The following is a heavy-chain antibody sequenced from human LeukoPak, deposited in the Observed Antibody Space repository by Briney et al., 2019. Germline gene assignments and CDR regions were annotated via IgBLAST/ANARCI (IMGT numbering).Heavy chain of an antibody. V-gene: IGHV4-38-2*02. J-gene: IGHJ5*02. CDR2: IYHSGST. CDR3: ARERGDNWNVGP. Sequence: SETLSFTCTVSGYSISSGYYWGWIRQPPGKGLEWIGTIYHSGSTYFNPSLKSRVTISVDTSKNQFSLKLSSVTAADTAVYYCARERGDNWNVGPWGQGTLVTVSS. CDR1: GYSISSGYY. D-gene: IGHD1-20*01.